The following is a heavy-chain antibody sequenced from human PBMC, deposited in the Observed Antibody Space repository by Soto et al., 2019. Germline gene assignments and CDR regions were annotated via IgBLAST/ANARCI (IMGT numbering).Heavy chain of an antibody. J-gene: IGHJ5*02. CDR2: IYHSGST. V-gene: IGHV4-4*02. CDR1: GGSISSSNW. CDR3: ARSGEYSYGHDNWFDP. Sequence: PSETLSLTCAVSGGSISSSNWWSWVRQPPGKGLEWIGEIYHSGSTNYNPSLKSRVTISVDKSKNQFSLKLSSVTAADTAVYYCARSGEYSYGHDNWFDPWGQGSLVTVSS. D-gene: IGHD5-18*01.